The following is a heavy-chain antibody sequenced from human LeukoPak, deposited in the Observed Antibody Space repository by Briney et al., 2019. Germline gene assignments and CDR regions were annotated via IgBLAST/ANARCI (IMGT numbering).Heavy chain of an antibody. V-gene: IGHV3-23*01. CDR3: AKEHFDTSGYYSRFDN. CDR1: GFTFNRHA. CDR2: SGVSGGST. D-gene: IGHD3-22*01. J-gene: IGHJ4*02. Sequence: PGGSLRLSCAASGFTFNRHAMSWVRQAPGKGLEWVSSSGVSGGSTHYADSVKGRFTISRDNSQNTLYLHMNSLRVDDTAVYYCAKEHFDTSGYYSRFDNWGQGILVTVPS.